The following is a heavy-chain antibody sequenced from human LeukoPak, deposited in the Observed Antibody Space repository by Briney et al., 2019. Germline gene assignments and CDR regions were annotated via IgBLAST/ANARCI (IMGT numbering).Heavy chain of an antibody. J-gene: IGHJ5*01. CDR2: TYYRSKWYH. Sequence: SQTPSLTCAISGDSVSTNSAAWSWLRQSPSRGLEWLGRTYYRSKWYHDYAPSVQSRITINPDTSKNQFSLHLNSVTPEDTAVYYCARGNRDFDSWGQGTLVTVSS. CDR1: GDSVSTNSAA. V-gene: IGHV6-1*01. CDR3: ARGNRDFDS. D-gene: IGHD2-21*02.